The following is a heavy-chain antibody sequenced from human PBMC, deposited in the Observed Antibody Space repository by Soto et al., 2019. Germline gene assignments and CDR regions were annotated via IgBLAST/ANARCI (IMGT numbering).Heavy chain of an antibody. CDR2: IYYSGST. CDR1: GGSISSSSYY. V-gene: IGHV4-39*01. CDR3: ARVTMVIRDSDHFGVDV. D-gene: IGHD4-17*01. Sequence: SETLSLTCTVSGGSISSSSYYWGWIRQPPGKGLEWIGSIYYSGSTYYNPSFKSRVTISVDTSKNQFSLKLSSVTAADTAVYYCARVTMVIRDSDHFGVDVWGHGTTVTVSS. J-gene: IGHJ6*02.